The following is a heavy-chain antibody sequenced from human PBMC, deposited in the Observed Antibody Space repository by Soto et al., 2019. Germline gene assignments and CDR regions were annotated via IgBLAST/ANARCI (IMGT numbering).Heavy chain of an antibody. J-gene: IGHJ4*02. V-gene: IGHV3-64*01. CDR3: VRRGSGNYDY. CDR1: GFTFSSYA. CDR2: ISSNGGTT. Sequence: EVQLAESGGGMVQPGGSLRLSCVASGFTFSSYAMHWVRQAPGKGLEYVSSISSNGGTTYYGNTVQGRFTISRDNSKNTLYLQMSSLRSEDMAVYYCVRRGSGNYDYWGQGTLVTVSS. D-gene: IGHD1-7*01.